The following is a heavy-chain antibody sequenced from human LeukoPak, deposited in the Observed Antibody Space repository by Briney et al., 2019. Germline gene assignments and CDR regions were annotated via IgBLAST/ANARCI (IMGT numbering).Heavy chain of an antibody. CDR3: ARGRGDYYDSNI. J-gene: IGHJ4*02. Sequence: GASVKVSCKVSGGVFSNFALSWVRQAPGQGLEWMGGIVPVFGRAKYAQKFQDRVSITADESTTTTFMEVRSLRSEDTAMYYCARGRGDYYDSNIWGQGTLVTVSS. V-gene: IGHV1-69*13. CDR2: IVPVFGRA. CDR1: GGVFSNFA. D-gene: IGHD3-22*01.